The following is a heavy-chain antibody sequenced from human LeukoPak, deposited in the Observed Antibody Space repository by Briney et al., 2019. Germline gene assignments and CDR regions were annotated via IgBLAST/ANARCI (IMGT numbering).Heavy chain of an antibody. CDR1: GYTFTSYG. CDR2: ISAYNGNT. V-gene: IGHV1-18*01. J-gene: IGHJ5*02. Sequence: GAPVKVSCKASGYTFTSYGISWVRQAPGQGLEWMGWISAYNGNTNYAQKLQGRVTMTTDTSTSTAYMELRSLRSDDTAVYYCAREVTYSSGWPECEVCGANWFDPWGQGTLVTVSS. D-gene: IGHD6-19*01. CDR3: AREVTYSSGWPECEVCGANWFDP.